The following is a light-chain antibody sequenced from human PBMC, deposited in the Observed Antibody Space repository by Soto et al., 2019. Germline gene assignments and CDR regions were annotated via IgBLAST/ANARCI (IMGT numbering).Light chain of an antibody. J-gene: IGLJ1*01. Sequence: QSALTQPASVSGSPGQSITISRPGTSRDVGGYNYVSWYQQHPGKAPKLMIYDVSNRPSGVSNRFSGSKSGNTASLTISGLQVEDEADYYCSSYTSSSTYVFGTGTKVTVL. CDR2: DVS. CDR3: SSYTSSSTYV. V-gene: IGLV2-14*01. CDR1: SRDVGGYNY.